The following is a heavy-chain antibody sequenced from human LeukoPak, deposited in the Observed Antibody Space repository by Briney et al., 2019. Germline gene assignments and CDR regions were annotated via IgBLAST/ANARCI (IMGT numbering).Heavy chain of an antibody. CDR2: ISYDGSNK. J-gene: IGHJ3*02. CDR3: ARGGAAADDAFDI. Sequence: GGSLRLSCAASGFTFSSYAMHWVRQAPGKGLEWVAVISYDGSNKYYADSVKGRFTISRDNSKNTLYLQVNSLRAEDTAVYYCARGGAAADDAFDIWGQGTMVTVSS. CDR1: GFTFSSYA. D-gene: IGHD6-13*01. V-gene: IGHV3-30*04.